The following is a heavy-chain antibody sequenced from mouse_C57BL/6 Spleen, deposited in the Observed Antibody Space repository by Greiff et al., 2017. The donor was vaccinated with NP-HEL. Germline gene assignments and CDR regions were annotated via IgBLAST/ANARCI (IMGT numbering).Heavy chain of an antibody. CDR2: ISGGGGNP. CDR1: GFTFSSYT. V-gene: IGHV5-9*01. D-gene: IGHD2-4*01. J-gene: IGHJ4*01. CDR3: ARLGYDYDGDYYAMDY. Sequence: EVKVEESGGGLVKPGGSLKLSCAASGFTFSSYTMSWVRQTPEKRLEWVATISGGGGNPYYPDSVKGRFTISRDNAKNTLYLQMSSLRSEDTALYYCARLGYDYDGDYYAMDYWGQGTSVTVSS.